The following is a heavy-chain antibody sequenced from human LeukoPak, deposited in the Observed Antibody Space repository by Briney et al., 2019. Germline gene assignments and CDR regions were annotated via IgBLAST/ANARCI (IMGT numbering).Heavy chain of an antibody. V-gene: IGHV1-18*01. CDR2: IAAHSGKT. D-gene: IGHD2-2*01. CDR1: GYTFFTYG. J-gene: IGHJ4*02. CDR3: AREGAGILVAPAATYLDY. Sequence: ASVKVSCKPSGYTFFTYGITSVRQAPGQRLEWMGGIAAHSGKTKYAQKFQGRVTMTTDTSTSTAYMELRSLRSDDTAMYYCAREGAGILVAPAATYLDYWGQGTLLTVSS.